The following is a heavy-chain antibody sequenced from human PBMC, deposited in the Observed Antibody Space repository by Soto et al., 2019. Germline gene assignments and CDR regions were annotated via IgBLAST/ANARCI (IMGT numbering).Heavy chain of an antibody. CDR2: IYYDGSNK. CDR3: ARDIKDDGSGYYAGLDY. V-gene: IGHV3-33*01. D-gene: IGHD3-22*01. J-gene: IGHJ4*02. CDR1: GFTFSSYG. Sequence: QVQLVESGGGVVQPGRSLRLSCAASGFTFSSYGMHWVRQAPGKGLEWVAVIYYDGSNKYYADSVKGRFTISRDNSKNTLYLQMNSLRAEDTAVYYCARDIKDDGSGYYAGLDYWGQGTLVTVSS.